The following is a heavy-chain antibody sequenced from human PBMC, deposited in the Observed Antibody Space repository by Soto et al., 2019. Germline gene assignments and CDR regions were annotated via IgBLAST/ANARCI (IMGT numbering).Heavy chain of an antibody. Sequence: GGSLRLSCAASGFTFSTTWMNWVRQAPGKGLEWVGHIKSKGDGGTIDYAAPVKGRFTVSRDDSKNTLYLQMNSLKTEDTAVYYCTTETPGYSGYDSWFDPWGQGTLVTVSS. J-gene: IGHJ5*02. CDR3: TTETPGYSGYDSWFDP. CDR1: GFTFSTTW. V-gene: IGHV3-15*07. D-gene: IGHD5-12*01. CDR2: IKSKGDGGTI.